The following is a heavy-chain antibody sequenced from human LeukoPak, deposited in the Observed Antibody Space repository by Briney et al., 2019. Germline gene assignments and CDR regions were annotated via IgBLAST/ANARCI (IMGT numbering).Heavy chain of an antibody. Sequence: SETLSLTCTVSGGSISSYYWSWIRQPPGKGLEWIGYIYYSGSTNYNPSLKSRVTISVDTSKNQFSLKLSSVTAADTAVYYCARVGPRGWLNYWGQGTLDTVSS. J-gene: IGHJ4*02. CDR2: IYYSGST. CDR1: GGSISSYY. V-gene: IGHV4-59*01. D-gene: IGHD2-15*01. CDR3: ARVGPRGWLNY.